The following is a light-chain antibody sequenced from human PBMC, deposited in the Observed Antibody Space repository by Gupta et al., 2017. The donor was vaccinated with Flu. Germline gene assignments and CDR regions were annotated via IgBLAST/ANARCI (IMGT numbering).Light chain of an antibody. CDR1: HSSSNY. J-gene: IGKJ3*01. V-gene: IGKV1-39*01. Sequence: DRVTITCRASHSSSNYLKWYQKKQGEAPKLLIYRESSLQSGVPSRFSGSGAGTDFTLTISSLQPADRASYFCLQSYSTPRLTFGPGTKVDIK. CDR3: LQSYSTPRLT. CDR2: RES.